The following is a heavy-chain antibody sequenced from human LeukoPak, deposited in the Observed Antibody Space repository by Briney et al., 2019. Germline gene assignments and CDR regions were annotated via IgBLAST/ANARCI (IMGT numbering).Heavy chain of an antibody. Sequence: GGSLRLSCAASGFTVSSNYMSWVRQAPGKGLEWVSVIYSGGSTYYADSVKGRFTISRDNSKNTLYLQMNSLRAEDTAVYYCAKDGGQLSITMIVVDYYMDVWGKGTTVTVSS. V-gene: IGHV3-53*05. CDR2: IYSGGST. CDR1: GFTVSSNY. CDR3: AKDGGQLSITMIVVDYYMDV. J-gene: IGHJ6*03. D-gene: IGHD3-22*01.